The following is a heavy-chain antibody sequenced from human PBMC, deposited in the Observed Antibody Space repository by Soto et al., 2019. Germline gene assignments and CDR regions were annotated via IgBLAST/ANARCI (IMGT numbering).Heavy chain of an antibody. J-gene: IGHJ6*03. CDR1: GFTFSNAW. CDR2: IKSKTDGGTT. CDR3: TSPFYSSSSKYYYYYYYMDV. D-gene: IGHD6-6*01. V-gene: IGHV3-15*01. Sequence: GGSLRLSCAASGFTFSNAWMSWVRQAPGKGLEWVGRIKSKTDGGTTDYAAPVKGRFTISRDDSKNTLYLQMNSLKTGDTAVYYCTSPFYSSSSKYYYYYYYMDVWGKGTTVTVSS.